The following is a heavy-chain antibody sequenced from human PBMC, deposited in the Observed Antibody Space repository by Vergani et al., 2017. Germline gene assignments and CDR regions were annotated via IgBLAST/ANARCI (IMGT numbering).Heavy chain of an antibody. CDR1: GFTFTSSA. J-gene: IGHJ5*02. D-gene: IGHD1-26*01. Sequence: HLVQSGTEVKKPGTSVKVSCKASGFTFTSSAMQWVRQARGQRLEWIGWIVVGSGNTNYAQKFQERVTITRDMSTSTAYMELSSLRSEDTAVYYCAASGWELRGNWFDPWGQGTLVTVSS. CDR3: AASGWELRGNWFDP. V-gene: IGHV1-58*02. CDR2: IVVGSGNT.